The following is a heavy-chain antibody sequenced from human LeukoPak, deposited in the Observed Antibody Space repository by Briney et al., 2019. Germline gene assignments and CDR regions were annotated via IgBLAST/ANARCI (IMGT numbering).Heavy chain of an antibody. V-gene: IGHV3-21*01. CDR1: VFPLSSYS. CDR3: ARDSRAIQLWPEYFQH. D-gene: IGHD5-18*01. CDR2: IISSSSYI. Sequence: GGSLILSCAASVFPLSSYSMNGVRQAPGKGLERVPSIISSSSYIYYADSVKRGFSIPSDNAKNSLYLQMHSLRAEDTAVYYCARDSRAIQLWPEYFQHWGKGTLVTVSS. J-gene: IGHJ1*01.